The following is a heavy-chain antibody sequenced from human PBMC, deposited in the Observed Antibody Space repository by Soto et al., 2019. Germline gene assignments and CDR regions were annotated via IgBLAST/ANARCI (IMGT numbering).Heavy chain of an antibody. J-gene: IGHJ6*03. V-gene: IGHV1-8*01. CDR2: MNPNSGNT. D-gene: IGHD3-22*01. CDR1: GYTYTSYD. Sequence: SVKTACKEPGYTYTSYDLNWALQATEQGFEWMGWMNPNSGNTGYAQKFQGRVTMTRNASISTAYMELSSLRSEDTAVYYCARGDRSDHYYYYMDVWGEGTTVTGSS. CDR3: ARGDRSDHYYYYMDV.